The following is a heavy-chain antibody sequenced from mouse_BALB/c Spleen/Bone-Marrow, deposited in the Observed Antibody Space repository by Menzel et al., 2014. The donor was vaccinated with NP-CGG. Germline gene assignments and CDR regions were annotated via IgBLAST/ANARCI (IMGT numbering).Heavy chain of an antibody. Sequence: VHVKQSGAELVKPGASVKLSCTASGFNIKDTYMHWVKQRPEQGLEWIGRIDPANGNTKYDPKFQGKATITADTSSNTAYLQLSSLTSEDTAVYYCARIYYYGRGYFDYWGQGTILTVSS. V-gene: IGHV14-3*02. D-gene: IGHD1-1*01. J-gene: IGHJ2*01. CDR1: GFNIKDTY. CDR3: ARIYYYGRGYFDY. CDR2: IDPANGNT.